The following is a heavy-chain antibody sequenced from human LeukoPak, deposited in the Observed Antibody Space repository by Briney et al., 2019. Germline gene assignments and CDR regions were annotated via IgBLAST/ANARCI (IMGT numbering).Heavy chain of an antibody. V-gene: IGHV1-2*02. CDR2: INPNSGDT. CDR3: ARDPYIVVVPAARGGWFDP. D-gene: IGHD2-2*01. Sequence: GASVKVSCKASGYTFIATYIYWVRQAPGQGLEWMGWINPNSGDTNYAQKFQGRVTMTRDTSISTAYMELSRLRSDDTAVYYCARDPYIVVVPAARGGWFDPWGQGTLVIVSS. J-gene: IGHJ5*02. CDR1: GYTFIATY.